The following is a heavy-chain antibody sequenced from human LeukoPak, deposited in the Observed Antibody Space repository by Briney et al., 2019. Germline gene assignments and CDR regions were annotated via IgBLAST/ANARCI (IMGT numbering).Heavy chain of an antibody. CDR2: ISGYNGNT. CDR1: GYTFTSYG. CDR3: ARGSSTMVRGVHDY. V-gene: IGHV1-18*01. J-gene: IGHJ4*02. D-gene: IGHD3-10*01. Sequence: GASVKVSCKASGYTFTSYGIRWMRQAPGQGLEWMGWISGYNGNTNYAQKLQGRVTLTTDTSTSTAYMELRSLRSDDTAVYYCARGSSTMVRGVHDYWGQGTLVTVSS.